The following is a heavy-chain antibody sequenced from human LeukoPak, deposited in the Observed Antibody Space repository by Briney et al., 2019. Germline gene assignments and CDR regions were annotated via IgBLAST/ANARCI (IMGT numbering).Heavy chain of an antibody. Sequence: PSETLSLTCTVSGYSISSGYYWGWIRQPPGKGLEWIGSIYHSGSTYYNPSLKSRVTISVDTSKNQFSLKLSSVTAADTAVYCCARNSYSSSWYPVGVQFDYWGQGTLVTVSS. V-gene: IGHV4-38-2*02. CDR2: IYHSGST. D-gene: IGHD6-13*01. CDR3: ARNSYSSSWYPVGVQFDY. CDR1: GYSISSGYY. J-gene: IGHJ4*02.